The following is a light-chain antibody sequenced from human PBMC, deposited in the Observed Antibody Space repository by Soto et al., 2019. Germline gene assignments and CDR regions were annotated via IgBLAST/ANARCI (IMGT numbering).Light chain of an antibody. Sequence: QSALTQPASVSGSPGQSITISCTGTSSDVGGYNYVSWYQQHPGKAPKLMIYEVSNRPSGVSNRFCGSKSGNTASLTISGLQAEDEADYYCGSYTSSSTPFVFGTGTKVTVL. J-gene: IGLJ1*01. V-gene: IGLV2-14*01. CDR1: SSDVGGYNY. CDR2: EVS. CDR3: GSYTSSSTPFV.